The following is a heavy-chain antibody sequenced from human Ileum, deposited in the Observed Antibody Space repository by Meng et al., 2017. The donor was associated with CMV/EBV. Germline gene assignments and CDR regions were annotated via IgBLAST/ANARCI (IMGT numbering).Heavy chain of an antibody. Sequence: GESLKISCVASGFKFSDYRMNWVRQAPGKGLEWVSSMMGGDSYKYYAESVQGRFTISRDNAKNSVFLQMDSLRGDDTAIYYCARARGQLSFDLWGQGISVTVSS. D-gene: IGHD2/OR15-2a*01. CDR1: GFKFSDYR. V-gene: IGHV3-21*06. CDR3: ARARGQLSFDL. J-gene: IGHJ4*02. CDR2: MMGGDSYK.